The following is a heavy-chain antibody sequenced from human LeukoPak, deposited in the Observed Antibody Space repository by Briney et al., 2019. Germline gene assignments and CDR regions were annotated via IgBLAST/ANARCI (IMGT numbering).Heavy chain of an antibody. CDR3: ARGYCSSTSCYAGWFDP. V-gene: IGHV1-69*13. Sequence: ASVKVSCKASGGTFSSYAISWVRQAPGQGLEWMGGIIPIFGTANYAQKFQGRATITADESTSTAYMELSSLRSEDTAVYYCARGYCSSTSCYAGWFDPWGQGTLVTVSS. J-gene: IGHJ5*02. D-gene: IGHD2-2*01. CDR1: GGTFSSYA. CDR2: IIPIFGTA.